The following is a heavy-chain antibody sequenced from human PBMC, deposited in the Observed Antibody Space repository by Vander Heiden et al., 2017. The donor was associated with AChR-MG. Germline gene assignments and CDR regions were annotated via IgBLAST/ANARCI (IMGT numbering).Heavy chain of an antibody. CDR1: GFTFDDYA. CDR3: AKDMEGMGAHLFDY. Sequence: EVQLVESGGGLVQPGRSLRLSCAASGFTFDDYAMPWVRQAPGKCLGWVSGISWNSGSIGYADSVKGRFTISRDNAKNSLYLQMNSLRAEDTALYYCAKDMEGMGAHLFDYWGQGTLVTVSS. CDR2: ISWNSGSI. V-gene: IGHV3-9*01. J-gene: IGHJ4*02. D-gene: IGHD1-26*01.